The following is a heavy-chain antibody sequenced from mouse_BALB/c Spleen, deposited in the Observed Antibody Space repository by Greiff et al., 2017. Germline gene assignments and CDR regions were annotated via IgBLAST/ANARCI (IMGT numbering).Heavy chain of an antibody. J-gene: IGHJ3*01. D-gene: IGHD2-3*01. CDR2: ISNLAYSI. CDR1: GFTFSDYG. CDR3: ARKDGYYGFAY. Sequence: EVKLMESGGGLVRPGGSRKLSCAASGFTFSDYGMAWVRQAPGKGPEWVAFISNLAYSIYYADTVTGRFTISRENAKNTLYLEMSSLRSEDTAMYYCARKDGYYGFAYWGQGTLVTVSA. V-gene: IGHV5-15*02.